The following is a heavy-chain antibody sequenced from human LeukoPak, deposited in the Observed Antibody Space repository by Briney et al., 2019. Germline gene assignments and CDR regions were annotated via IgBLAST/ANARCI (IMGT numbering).Heavy chain of an antibody. CDR1: GFTFSEYY. CDR2: ISSSGSTI. V-gene: IGHV3-11*04. J-gene: IGHJ3*02. D-gene: IGHD6-19*01. Sequence: KPGGSLRLSCAASGFTFSEYYMSWIRQAPGKGLEWVSYISSSGSTIYYADSVKGRFTLSRDNAKNSLYLQMNSLRAEDTAVYYCARDQRAVAGNAFDMWGQGTMVTVSS. CDR3: ARDQRAVAGNAFDM.